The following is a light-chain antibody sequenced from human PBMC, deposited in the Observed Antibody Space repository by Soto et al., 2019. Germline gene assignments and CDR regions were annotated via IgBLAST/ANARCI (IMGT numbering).Light chain of an antibody. CDR2: GAS. V-gene: IGKV3-20*01. Sequence: EIVLTQSPGTLSLSPGERATLSCRASQSVSSSYLAWYQQKPGQAPRLLIYGASSRATGMPDRFSGSGSGTDFTITISRLEPEDFEVYYCQQYGSSRTFGQGTKVEIK. J-gene: IGKJ1*01. CDR3: QQYGSSRT. CDR1: QSVSSSY.